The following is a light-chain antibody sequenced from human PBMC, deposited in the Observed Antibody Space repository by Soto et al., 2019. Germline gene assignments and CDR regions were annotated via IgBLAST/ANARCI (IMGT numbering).Light chain of an antibody. CDR3: QQYGSSSWT. J-gene: IGKJ1*01. CDR2: GTS. CDR1: QSVSSSY. Sequence: EIVLTQSPGTLSLSPGERATLSCRASQSVSSSYLAWYQQKPGQAPRLLIYGTSNRATAIPDRFSGSGSGTDFSLTICRLVPEDFAVYYCQQYGSSSWTFGQGTKVDIK. V-gene: IGKV3-20*01.